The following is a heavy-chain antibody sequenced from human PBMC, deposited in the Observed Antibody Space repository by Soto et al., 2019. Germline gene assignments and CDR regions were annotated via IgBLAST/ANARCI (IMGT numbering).Heavy chain of an antibody. Sequence: PSETLSLTCAVYGGSFSGYYWSWIRQPPGKGLEWIGEINHSGSTNYNRSLKSRVTISVTTSKNQFSLKLSSVTAADTAVYYCARGTYYDFWSGYGGMGNYYYDIDFWGQGTTVTVSS. V-gene: IGHV4-34*01. CDR1: GGSFSGYY. J-gene: IGHJ6*02. CDR2: INHSGST. CDR3: ARGTYYDFWSGYGGMGNYYYDIDF. D-gene: IGHD3-3*01.